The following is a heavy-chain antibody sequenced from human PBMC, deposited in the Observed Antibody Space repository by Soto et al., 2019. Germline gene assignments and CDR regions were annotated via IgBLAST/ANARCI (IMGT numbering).Heavy chain of an antibody. J-gene: IGHJ6*02. Sequence: SVKVSCKASGGTFSSYAISWARQATGQGLEWMGGIIPIFGTANYAQKFQGRVTITADESTSTAYMELSSLRSEDTAVYYCARGDCSGGSCYYYYGMEVWGQGTTVTVSS. CDR2: IIPIFGTA. D-gene: IGHD2-15*01. V-gene: IGHV1-69*13. CDR3: ARGDCSGGSCYYYYGMEV. CDR1: GGTFSSYA.